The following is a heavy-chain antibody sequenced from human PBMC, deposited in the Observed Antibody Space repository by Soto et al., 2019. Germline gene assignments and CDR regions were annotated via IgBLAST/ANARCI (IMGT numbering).Heavy chain of an antibody. D-gene: IGHD6-6*01. CDR2: IVPLFGTP. CDR1: GGTFSSYT. J-gene: IGHJ3*02. V-gene: IGHV1-69*01. CDR3: ARDCEFTSTRPRGAFDI. Sequence: QVQLVQSGAEVKKPGSSVKVSCKAYGGTFSSYTFSWVRQAPGQGLEWMGGIVPLFGTPNDAKIFHGRVTISADESTSTVYMELSSLRSEDSAMYYCARDCEFTSTRPRGAFDIWGQGTVITVSS.